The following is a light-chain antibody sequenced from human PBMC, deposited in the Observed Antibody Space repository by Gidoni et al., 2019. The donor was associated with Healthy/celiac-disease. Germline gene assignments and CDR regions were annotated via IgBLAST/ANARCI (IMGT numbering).Light chain of an antibody. J-gene: IGKJ1*01. CDR1: QNMNRCY. V-gene: IGKV3-20*01. CDR2: GSS. CDR3: QQYARSTRT. Sequence: EILLTQSPGTLSLSPGDRATLSCRTSQNMNRCYLAWYQHKPGQAPRLLIYGSSNRATGIPDRFRGSGSGTDFTLTITRLEPEDVAVYYCQQYARSTRTFXXXTKVEI.